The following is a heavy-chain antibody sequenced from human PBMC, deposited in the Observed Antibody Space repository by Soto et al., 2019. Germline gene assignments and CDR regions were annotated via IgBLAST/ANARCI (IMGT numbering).Heavy chain of an antibody. J-gene: IGHJ3*02. D-gene: IGHD2-8*01. V-gene: IGHV4-31*01. CDR2: IPYSGST. CDR1: GGSISSVHYY. CDR3: AKSAQWNVFDI. Sequence: QVQLQESGPGLVKPSETLSLNCTVAGGSISSVHYYWSWIRQHPGKGLEWIGYIPYSGSTFYIPSVTSQLTVAVDTSKNRVSLKLTSVTAADTAGYYCAKSAQWNVFDIWGQGTMVIVSS.